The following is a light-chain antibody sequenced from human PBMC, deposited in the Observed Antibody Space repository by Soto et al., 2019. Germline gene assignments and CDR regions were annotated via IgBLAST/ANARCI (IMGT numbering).Light chain of an antibody. CDR2: GAS. J-gene: IGKJ1*01. CDR1: QSVSSN. CDR3: QHYGTSSWT. Sequence: EIVRTQSPATLSVSPGERATLSCRASQSVSSNLAWYQQKPGQAPRLLIFGASSRATGIPDRFSGSGSGTDFTLTISRLEPEDFAVYYCQHYGTSSWTFGQGTKVDIK. V-gene: IGKV3-20*01.